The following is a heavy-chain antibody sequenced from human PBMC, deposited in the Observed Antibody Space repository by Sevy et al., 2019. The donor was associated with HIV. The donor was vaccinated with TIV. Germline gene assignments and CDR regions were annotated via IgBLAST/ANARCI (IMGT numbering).Heavy chain of an antibody. V-gene: IGHV3-20*04. CDR2: ITWNGDYA. J-gene: IGHJ4*02. CDR3: GRDGGFRGGSALYPN. D-gene: IGHD3-10*01. Sequence: GGSLRLSCAASGFTFDDYGMGWVRQVPGRGLEWISGITWNGDYANYGDSVKGRFTISRDNAKNSLYLQMDSLTAEDTALDYCGRDGGFRGGSALYPNWGQGTLVTVSS. CDR1: GFTFDDYG.